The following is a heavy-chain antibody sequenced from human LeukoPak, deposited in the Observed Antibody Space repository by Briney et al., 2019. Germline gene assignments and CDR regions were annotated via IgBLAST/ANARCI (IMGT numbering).Heavy chain of an antibody. V-gene: IGHV3-30-3*01. D-gene: IGHD3-22*01. CDR3: ARAISSNNYYDSSGGGY. CDR2: ISYDGSNK. Sequence: GGSLRLSCAASGFTFSSYAMHWVRQAPGKGLEWVAVISYDGSNKYYADSVKDRFTISRDNSKNTLYLQMNSLRAEDTAVYYCARAISSNNYYDSSGGGYWGQGTLVTVSS. CDR1: GFTFSSYA. J-gene: IGHJ4*02.